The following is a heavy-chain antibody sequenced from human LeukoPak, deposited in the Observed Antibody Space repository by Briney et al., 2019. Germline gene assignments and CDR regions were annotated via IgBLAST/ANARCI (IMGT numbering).Heavy chain of an antibody. J-gene: IGHJ4*02. V-gene: IGHV4-39*07. CDR2: IYHSGST. CDR3: ASMARGVTYYFDY. CDR1: GGSISSSSYY. Sequence: SETLSLTCTVSGGSISSSSYYWGWIRQPPGKGLEWIGSIYHSGSTYYNPSLKSRVTISVDTSKNQFSLKLSSVTAADTAVYYCASMARGVTYYFDYWGQGTLVTVSS. D-gene: IGHD3-10*01.